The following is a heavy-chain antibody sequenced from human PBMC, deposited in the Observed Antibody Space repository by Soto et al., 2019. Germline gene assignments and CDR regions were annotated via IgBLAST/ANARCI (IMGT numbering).Heavy chain of an antibody. J-gene: IGHJ6*02. CDR3: AKEGGYSYGETYYYYGMDV. CDR1: GFTLSSCG. Sequence: SLRLSCGASGFTLSSCGMHWVRQAPCKGLEWVAVISYDGSNKYYADSVKGRFTISRDNSKNTLYLQMNSLRAEDTAVYYCAKEGGYSYGETYYYYGMDVWGQGTTVTVSS. CDR2: ISYDGSNK. D-gene: IGHD5-18*01. V-gene: IGHV3-30*18.